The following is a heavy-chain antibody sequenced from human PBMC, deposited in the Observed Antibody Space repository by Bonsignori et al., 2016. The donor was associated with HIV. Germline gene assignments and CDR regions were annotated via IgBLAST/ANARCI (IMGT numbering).Heavy chain of an antibody. V-gene: IGHV3-48*03. Sequence: VRQAPGKGLEWLSYISSSGATIYYPDSLKGRFTVSRDNAKNSLYLQMNSLRGEDTAVYYCARGRGVTIVNDAFDIWGQGTMVTVSS. D-gene: IGHD4-17*01. CDR2: ISSSGATI. CDR3: ARGRGVTIVNDAFDI. J-gene: IGHJ3*02.